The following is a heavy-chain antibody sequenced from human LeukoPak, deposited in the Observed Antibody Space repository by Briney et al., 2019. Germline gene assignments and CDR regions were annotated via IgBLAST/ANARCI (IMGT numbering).Heavy chain of an antibody. V-gene: IGHV3-53*01. J-gene: IGHJ4*02. CDR1: GFTVSSNY. CDR2: IYSGGST. CDR3: AKDYVDYYDSSGYYGGGFDY. D-gene: IGHD3-22*01. Sequence: GGSLRLSCAASGFTVSSNYVSWVRQAPGKGLEWVSVIYSGGSTYYADSVKGRFTISRDNSKNTLYLQMNSLRAEDTAVYYCAKDYVDYYDSSGYYGGGFDYWGQGTLVTVSS.